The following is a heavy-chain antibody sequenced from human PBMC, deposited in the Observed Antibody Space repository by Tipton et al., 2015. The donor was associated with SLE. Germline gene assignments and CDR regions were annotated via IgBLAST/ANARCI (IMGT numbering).Heavy chain of an antibody. Sequence: TLSLTCTVSGGSISSHCWSWIRQPPGKGLEWIGYIYYSGSTNYNPSLKSRVPISVDTSKNQFSLKLSSLNASDTAGYYCARDQAVAGSYYFDYWGQGTLVTVSS. D-gene: IGHD6-19*01. CDR3: ARDQAVAGSYYFDY. CDR2: IYYSGST. V-gene: IGHV4-59*11. CDR1: GGSISSHC. J-gene: IGHJ4*02.